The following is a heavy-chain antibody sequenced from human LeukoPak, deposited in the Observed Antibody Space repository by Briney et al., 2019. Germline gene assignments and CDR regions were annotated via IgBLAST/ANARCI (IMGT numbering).Heavy chain of an antibody. V-gene: IGHV3-66*04. J-gene: IGHJ4*02. CDR1: GFTVSSNY. CDR3: ARLRGGAAFDF. CDR2: IYSGGAT. Sequence: GGSLRLSCAASGFTVSSNYMSWVRQAPGKGLEWVSVIYSGGATYYADSVKGRFTISRDNSKNTLSLQMNSLRAEDTAVYYCARLRGGAAFDFWGQGTLVTVSS. D-gene: IGHD6-25*01.